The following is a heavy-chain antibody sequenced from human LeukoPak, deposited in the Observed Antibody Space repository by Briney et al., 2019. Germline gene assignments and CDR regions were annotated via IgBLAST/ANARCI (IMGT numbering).Heavy chain of an antibody. CDR2: IGTAGDT. Sequence: GRSLRLSCAASGFTFRIYDMHWVCEATGKSLERVSAIGTAGDTYYPASVQDRFTIYRENAMSSLYLQMNSLRAGDTAVYYCARALAAYSSSWPYYYCGMDVCGQGTTVTVSS. CDR1: GFTFRIYD. J-gene: IGHJ6*02. V-gene: IGHV3-13*01. CDR3: ARALAAYSSSWPYYYCGMDV. D-gene: IGHD6-13*01.